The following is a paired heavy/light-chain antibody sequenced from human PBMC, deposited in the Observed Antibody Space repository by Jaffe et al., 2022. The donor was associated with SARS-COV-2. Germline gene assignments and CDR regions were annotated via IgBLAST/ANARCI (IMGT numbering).Light chain of an antibody. CDR1: QSVSNNY. CDR3: QQYDTSRGT. Sequence: EIVLTQSPGTLSLSPGERATLSCRASQSVSNNYLAWYQQKPGQAPRLLIYGASSRATGIPDRFSGSGSGTDFILTISRLEPEDFAVYYCQQYDTSRGTFGQGTKVEIK. J-gene: IGKJ1*01. CDR2: GAS. V-gene: IGKV3-20*01.
Heavy chain of an antibody. V-gene: IGHV3-48*02. J-gene: IGHJ6*02. CDR1: GFTFSSYS. CDR2: ITSSSTI. CDR3: ARGKTSTSTCMDV. Sequence: EVQLVESGGDLVQPGGSLRLSCAASGFTFSSYSMNWVRQAPGKGLEWVSHITSSSTIYYADSVEGRFTISRDNAKNSLYLQMNSLRDEDTAVYYCARGKTSTSTCMDVWGQGTTVTVSS.